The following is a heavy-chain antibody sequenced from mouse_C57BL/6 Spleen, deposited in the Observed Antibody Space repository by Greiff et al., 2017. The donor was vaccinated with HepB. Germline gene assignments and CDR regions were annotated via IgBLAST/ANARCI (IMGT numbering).Heavy chain of an antibody. CDR2: ISSGSSTI. CDR3: AREDYYGSSPYYFDY. CDR1: GFTFSDYG. V-gene: IGHV5-17*01. Sequence: DVMLVESGGGLVKPGGSLKLSCAASGFTFSDYGMHWVRQAPEKGLEWVAYISSGSSTIYYADTVKGRFTISRDNAKNTLFLQMTSLRSEDTAMYYCAREDYYGSSPYYFDYWGQGTTLTVSS. J-gene: IGHJ2*01. D-gene: IGHD1-1*01.